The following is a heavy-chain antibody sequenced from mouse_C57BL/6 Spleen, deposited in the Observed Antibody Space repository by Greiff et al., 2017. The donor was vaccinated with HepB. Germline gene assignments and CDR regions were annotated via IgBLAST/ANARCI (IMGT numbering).Heavy chain of an antibody. CDR3: ARTARIKY. CDR2: ISYSGST. CDR1: GYSITSGYG. Sequence: EVKLMESGPGLVKPSQSLSLTCTVTGYSITSGYGWNWIRQFPGNKLEWMGYISYSGSTNYKPSLKSRISITRYTSKNQLYLQWNSVTTEDTATYYCARTARIKYWVQGTTLTVSS. D-gene: IGHD1-2*01. J-gene: IGHJ2*01. V-gene: IGHV3-2*02.